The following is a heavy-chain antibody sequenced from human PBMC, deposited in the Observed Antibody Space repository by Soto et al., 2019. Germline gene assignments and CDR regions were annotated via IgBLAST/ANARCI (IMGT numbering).Heavy chain of an antibody. J-gene: IGHJ3*02. D-gene: IGHD3-3*01. CDR3: ARGGITIFGVVIGAFDI. V-gene: IGHV1-8*01. Sequence: GASVKVSCKASGYTFTSYDINWVRQATGQGLEWMGWMNPNSGNTGYAQKFQGRVTMTRNTSISTAYMELSSLRSEDTAVYYCARGGITIFGVVIGAFDIWGQGTMVTVSS. CDR2: MNPNSGNT. CDR1: GYTFTSYD.